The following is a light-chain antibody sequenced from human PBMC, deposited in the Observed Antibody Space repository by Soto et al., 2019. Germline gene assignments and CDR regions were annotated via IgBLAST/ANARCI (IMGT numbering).Light chain of an antibody. V-gene: IGLV2-14*01. CDR1: SSDVGGYNY. Sequence: QSALTQPASVSGSPGQSITISCTGTSSDVGGYNYVSWYQQHPGKAPKLMIYEVIHRPSGVSNRFSGSKSGNTASLTISGLQATDEADYYCSSYSSGSTLLLFGGGTKLTVL. J-gene: IGLJ2*01. CDR2: EVI. CDR3: SSYSSGSTLLL.